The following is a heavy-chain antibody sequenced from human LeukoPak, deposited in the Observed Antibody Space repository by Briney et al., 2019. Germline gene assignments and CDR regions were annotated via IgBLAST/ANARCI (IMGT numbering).Heavy chain of an antibody. V-gene: IGHV3-30*18. CDR2: ISHDGRSK. CDR1: GFTFSSFG. D-gene: IGHD2-15*01. CDR3: AKAGYGGSSTTYGDH. J-gene: IGHJ4*02. Sequence: PGGSLTLSCAASGFTFSSFGMHWVRRAPGKGLEWVAIISHDGRSKYYADSVKGRFTISRDNSENTLYLQMNRLRVEDTAVYYCAKAGYGGSSTTYGDHWGQGILVTVSS.